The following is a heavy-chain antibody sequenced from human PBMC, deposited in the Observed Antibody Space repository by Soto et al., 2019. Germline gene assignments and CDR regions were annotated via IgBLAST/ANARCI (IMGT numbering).Heavy chain of an antibody. J-gene: IGHJ4*02. CDR2: IIPIFGTA. CDR3: AREGGRHSGGIDY. Sequence: QVQLVQSGAEVKKPGSSVKVSCKASGGTFSSYSINWVRQAPGQGLEWMGEIIPIFGTANYAQKFQGRVTITAEKTTSTAYMELSMLRSEDTAEYYCAREGGRHSGGIDYWCQGTLVTVS. V-gene: IGHV1-69*06. CDR1: GGTFSSYS. D-gene: IGHD1-26*01.